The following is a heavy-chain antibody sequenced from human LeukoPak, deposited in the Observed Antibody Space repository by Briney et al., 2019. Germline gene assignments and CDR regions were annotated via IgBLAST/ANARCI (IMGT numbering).Heavy chain of an antibody. CDR2: ISSTNTYI. CDR3: GRGGEKAPSSLGLDV. Sequence: GGSLRLSCAASGFDFSNYATTWVRQAPGKGLEWVSSISSTNTYIYYADSVKGRFTVSRDNAKNSVSLQMDSLRADDTALYFCGRGGEKAPSSLGLDVGALGPAVT. CDR1: GFDFSNYA. V-gene: IGHV3-21*01. D-gene: IGHD3-16*01. J-gene: IGHJ6*02.